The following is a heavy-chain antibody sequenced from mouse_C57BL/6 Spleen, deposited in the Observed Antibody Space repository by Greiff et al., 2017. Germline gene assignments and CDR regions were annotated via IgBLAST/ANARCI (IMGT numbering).Heavy chain of an antibody. V-gene: IGHV3-1*01. CDR1: GYSITSGYD. CDR3: ARSWVYFDY. CDR2: ISYSGSN. Sequence: EVKLLESGPGMVKPSQSLSLTCTVTGYSITSGYDWHWIRHFPGNKLEWMGYISYSGSNNYKPSLKSRISITHDTSKNHFFLKLNSVTTEDTATYYCARSWVYFDYWGQGTTLTVSS. J-gene: IGHJ2*01.